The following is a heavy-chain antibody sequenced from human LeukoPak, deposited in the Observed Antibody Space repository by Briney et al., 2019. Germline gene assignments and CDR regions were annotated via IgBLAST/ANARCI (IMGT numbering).Heavy chain of an antibody. CDR3: ARSYLTAGSQEVDY. CDR2: IYPGDSDT. V-gene: IGHV5-51*01. D-gene: IGHD6-13*01. Sequence: GESLRISCKAFGYSFVTEWIGWVRQMPGKGLEWMGIIYPGDSDTRYSPSFQGQVTISVDKSISTAYLQWSSLKVSDTAMYYCARSYLTAGSQEVDYWGQGTLVTVSS. CDR1: GYSFVTEW. J-gene: IGHJ4*02.